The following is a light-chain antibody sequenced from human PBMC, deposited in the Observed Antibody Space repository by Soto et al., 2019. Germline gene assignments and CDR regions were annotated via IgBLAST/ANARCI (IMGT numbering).Light chain of an antibody. Sequence: DIQMTQSPSSVSASIGDTVTITCRASQDISTWLAWYQQKPGKAPKLLIYGASTLESGVPSRFSGRGSGTDFTLTISSLQPEDFATYFCQQADSFPLTFGGGPKVELK. CDR3: QQADSFPLT. CDR1: QDISTW. CDR2: GAS. V-gene: IGKV1D-12*01. J-gene: IGKJ4*01.